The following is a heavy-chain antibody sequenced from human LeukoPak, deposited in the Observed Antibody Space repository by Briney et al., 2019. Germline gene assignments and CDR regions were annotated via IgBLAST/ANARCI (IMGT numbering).Heavy chain of an antibody. J-gene: IGHJ4*02. CDR1: GGSFSGYY. V-gene: IGHV4-34*01. CDR2: INHSGST. D-gene: IGHD3-10*01. Sequence: SETLSLTCAVYGGSFSGYYWSWIRQPPGKGLEWIGEINHSGSTNYNPSLKSRATISVDTSKNQFSLKLSSVTAADTAVYYCARAGRYYYGSGSYWDFDYWGQGTLVTVSS. CDR3: ARAGRYYYGSGSYWDFDY.